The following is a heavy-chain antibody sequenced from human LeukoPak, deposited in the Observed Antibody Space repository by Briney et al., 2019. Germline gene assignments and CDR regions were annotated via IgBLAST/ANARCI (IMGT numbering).Heavy chain of an antibody. J-gene: IGHJ4*02. Sequence: PSETLSLTXTVSGGSISSYYWSWIRQPPGKGLEWIGYIYYSGSTNYNPSLKSRVTISVDTSKNQFSLKLSSVTAADTAVYYCARSGKMYGSGSYPDYWGQGTLVTVSS. CDR1: GGSISSYY. CDR2: IYYSGST. D-gene: IGHD3-10*01. V-gene: IGHV4-59*01. CDR3: ARSGKMYGSGSYPDY.